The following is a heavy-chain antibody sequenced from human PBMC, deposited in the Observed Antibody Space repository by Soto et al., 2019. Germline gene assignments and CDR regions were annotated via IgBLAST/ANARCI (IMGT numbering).Heavy chain of an antibody. D-gene: IGHD3-3*01. J-gene: IGHJ4*02. Sequence: GGSLRLSCAASGFTFSSYGMHWVRQAPGKGLEWVAVISYDGSNKYYADSVKGRFTISRDNSKNTLYLQMNSLRAEDTAVYYCAKTATIFGVVIISDYFDYWGQGTLVTVSS. CDR2: ISYDGSNK. CDR3: AKTATIFGVVIISDYFDY. V-gene: IGHV3-30*18. CDR1: GFTFSSYG.